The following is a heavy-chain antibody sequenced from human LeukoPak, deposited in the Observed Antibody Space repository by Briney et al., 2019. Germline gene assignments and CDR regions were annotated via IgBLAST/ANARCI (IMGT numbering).Heavy chain of an antibody. CDR2: ISSSSSGSTI. V-gene: IGHV3-48*03. CDR3: VRWIDW. Sequence: GGSLRLSCAGSGYTFGSYEMNWVRQAPGKGPEWVSYISSSSSGSTIYYADSVKGRFTVSRDNTKNSMYLRMNSLRVEDTAVYFCVRWIDWWGQGTLVTVSS. J-gene: IGHJ4*02. CDR1: GYTFGSYE.